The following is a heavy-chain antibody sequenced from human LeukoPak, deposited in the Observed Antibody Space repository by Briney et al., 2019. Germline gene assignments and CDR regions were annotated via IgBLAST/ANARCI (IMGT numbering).Heavy chain of an antibody. Sequence: ASVKVSCKASGGTFSSYAISWVRQAPGQGLEWMGGIIPIFGTANYAQKFQGRVTITADESTSTAYMELSSLRSEDTAVYYCAFSEPPLLRFLEWPQGWFDPWGQGTLVTVSS. CDR2: IIPIFGTA. J-gene: IGHJ5*02. D-gene: IGHD3-3*01. V-gene: IGHV1-69*13. CDR1: GGTFSSYA. CDR3: AFSEPPLLRFLEWPQGWFDP.